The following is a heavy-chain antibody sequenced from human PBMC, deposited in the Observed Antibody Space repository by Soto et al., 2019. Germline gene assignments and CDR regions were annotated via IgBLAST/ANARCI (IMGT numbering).Heavy chain of an antibody. J-gene: IGHJ6*02. CDR2: ISTDNGNT. CDR3: ARDQGITTFGVYSMYYYGMDV. Sequence: QVHLVQSGAEVKKPGASVRVSCKSSGYTFTTSGICWVRQAPGQGLEWMGWISTDNGNTNYAQHLQGRVSMNTDTSTSTAYMDLRSLSSDDTAVYYCARDQGITTFGVYSMYYYGMDVWGQGTTVTVSS. V-gene: IGHV1-18*01. CDR1: GYTFTTSG. D-gene: IGHD3-3*01.